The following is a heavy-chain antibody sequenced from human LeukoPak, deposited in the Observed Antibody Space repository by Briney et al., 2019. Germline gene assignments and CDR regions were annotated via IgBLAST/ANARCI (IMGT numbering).Heavy chain of an antibody. CDR3: GRARDSSGYLDAFDI. J-gene: IGHJ3*02. Sequence: SETLSLTCTVSGGSITSGDSYWSWFRQPPWKGLEWIGYIYYSGSTYYKPSLKSRVTISVDTSKNQFSLKLSSVTAADTAVYYCGRARDSSGYLDAFDIWGQGTMVTVSS. D-gene: IGHD3-22*01. V-gene: IGHV4-30-4*01. CDR1: GGSITSGDSY. CDR2: IYYSGST.